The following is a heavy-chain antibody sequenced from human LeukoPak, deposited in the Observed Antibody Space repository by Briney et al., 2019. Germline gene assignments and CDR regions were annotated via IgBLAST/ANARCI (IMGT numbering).Heavy chain of an antibody. D-gene: IGHD3-22*01. CDR3: ARHGSDYSYYFAY. CDR2: IYYSEST. J-gene: IGHJ4*02. V-gene: IGHV4-39*01. CDR1: GGSISSSSYY. Sequence: SETLSLTCTVSGGSISSSSYYWGWIRQPPGKGLEWIGTIYYSESTYYNPSPRGRLTISADTSKNQFSLKLTSVTAADTAMYYCARHGSDYSYYFAYWGQGTLVTVSS.